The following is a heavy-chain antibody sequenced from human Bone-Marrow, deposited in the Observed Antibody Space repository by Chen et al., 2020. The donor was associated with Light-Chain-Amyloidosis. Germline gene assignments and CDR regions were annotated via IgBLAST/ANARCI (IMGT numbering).Heavy chain of an antibody. V-gene: IGHV3-21*01. D-gene: IGHD1-26*01. CDR2: ISRSSSHI. Sequence: EVQLVESGAGMVKTGGFVRLSCVASGFAFSSYTMNWVRQTPGRGLEWFSSISRSSSHIYYADSMRGRFTISRDNAKNSLYLQMNNLRAEDTAVYYCARGGSYYYFDYWGQGILVTVSS. CDR1: GFAFSSYT. CDR3: ARGGSYYYFDY. J-gene: IGHJ4*02.